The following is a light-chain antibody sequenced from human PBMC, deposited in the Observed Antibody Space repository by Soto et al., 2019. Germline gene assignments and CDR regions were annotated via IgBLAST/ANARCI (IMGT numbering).Light chain of an antibody. CDR3: QQYYSRPET. CDR1: QSVLYSSDNKNY. Sequence: DIVMTQSPDSLAVSLGERATINCKSSQSVLYSSDNKNYLAWYQQKPGQPPKLLIYWASTRESGVPDRFSGSGSATVFTLTISSLQAEDVAVYYCQQYYSRPETFGQGTKVEIK. V-gene: IGKV4-1*01. CDR2: WAS. J-gene: IGKJ1*01.